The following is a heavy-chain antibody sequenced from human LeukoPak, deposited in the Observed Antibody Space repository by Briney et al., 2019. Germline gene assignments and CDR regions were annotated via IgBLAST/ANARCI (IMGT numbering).Heavy chain of an antibody. V-gene: IGHV3-30*04. J-gene: IGHJ3*02. CDR1: GFTFSSYA. CDR3: ARGGPYYYDSSGYYYIDAFDI. CDR2: ISYDGSNK. D-gene: IGHD3-22*01. Sequence: GRSLRLSCAASGFTFSSYAMHWVRQAPGKGLEWVAVISYDGSNKYYADSVKGRFTISRDNSKNTLYLQMNSLRAEDTAVYYCARGGPYYYDSSGYYYIDAFDIWGQGTMVTVSS.